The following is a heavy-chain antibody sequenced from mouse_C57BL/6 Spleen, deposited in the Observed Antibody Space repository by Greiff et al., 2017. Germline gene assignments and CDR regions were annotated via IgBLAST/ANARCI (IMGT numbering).Heavy chain of an antibody. CDR2: IYPRSGNT. Sequence: QVQLKQSGAELARPGASVKLSCKASGYTFTSSGISWVKQSTGQGLEWIGEIYPRSGNTYYNEKFQGKATLTADKSSSTAYMELRSLTSEDSAVDFCARGYSKDAMDYWGQGTSVTVSS. CDR3: ARGYSKDAMDY. V-gene: IGHV1-81*01. J-gene: IGHJ4*01. CDR1: GYTFTSSG. D-gene: IGHD2-5*01.